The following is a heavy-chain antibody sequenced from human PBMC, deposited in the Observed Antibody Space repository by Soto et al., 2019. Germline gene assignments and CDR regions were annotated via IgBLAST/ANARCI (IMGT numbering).Heavy chain of an antibody. J-gene: IGHJ5*02. CDR2: IYHTGST. CDR1: GGSLSATHW. V-gene: IGHV4-4*02. CDR3: ARDPYYYGSGDKGGFDP. Sequence: QVQLQESGPGLVKPSGTLSLTCAVSGGSLSATHWWSWVRQPPRKGLEWIGDIYHTGSTNYNPSLKSRVTISVDKSNNQFYLNLSSVTAADTAVYYCARDPYYYGSGDKGGFDPWGQGTLVIVSS. D-gene: IGHD3-10*01.